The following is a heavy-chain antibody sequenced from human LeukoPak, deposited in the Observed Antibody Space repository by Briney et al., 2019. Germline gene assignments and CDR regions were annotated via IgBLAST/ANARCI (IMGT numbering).Heavy chain of an antibody. CDR1: GYTFTSFG. Sequence: ASVKVSCRASGYTFTSFGIAWVRQAPGQGLEWVGWISTSSDQRRYAHMLQDRVTMTTDTSTSTAYMELRSLRSDAAGVYSCARDTNWQRDYWGQGTLVTVSS. D-gene: IGHD6-25*01. V-gene: IGHV1-18*01. J-gene: IGHJ4*02. CDR3: ARDTNWQRDY. CDR2: ISTSSDQR.